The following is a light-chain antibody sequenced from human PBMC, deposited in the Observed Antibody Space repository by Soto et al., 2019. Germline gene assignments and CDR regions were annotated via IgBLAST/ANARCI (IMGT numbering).Light chain of an antibody. CDR1: QSVSSN. CDR3: QQYGSSPWT. J-gene: IGKJ1*01. V-gene: IGKV3-20*01. Sequence: KKFTAPRSVFPGEGVHPSSRASQSVSSNLAWYQQKPGQAPRLLIHGASSRATGIPDRFSGSGSGTDFTLTISRLEPEDFAVYYCQQYGSSPWTFGQGTKVDI. CDR2: GAS.